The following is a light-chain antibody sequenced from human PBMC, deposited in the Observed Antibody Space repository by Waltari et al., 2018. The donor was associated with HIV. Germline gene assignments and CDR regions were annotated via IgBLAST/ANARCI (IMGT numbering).Light chain of an antibody. V-gene: IGKV1-5*03. J-gene: IGKJ1*01. CDR3: QQYNSYTWT. Sequence: DIQMTQSPSTLSASVGDRVTITCRASQSINSWLAGYQQKPGKAPKLLIYKASSLESGVPSRFSGSGSVTEFTLTISSLQPDDFATYYCQQYNSYTWTVGQGTKVEI. CDR1: QSINSW. CDR2: KAS.